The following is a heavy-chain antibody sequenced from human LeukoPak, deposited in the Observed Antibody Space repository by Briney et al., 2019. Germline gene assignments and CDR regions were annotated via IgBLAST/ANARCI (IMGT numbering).Heavy chain of an antibody. CDR1: GGSFSGYY. J-gene: IGHJ6*03. D-gene: IGHD6-13*01. CDR3: ARVWRASSSWYEVNYMDV. Sequence: SETLSLTCAVYGGSFSGYYWSWIRQPPGKGLEWIGEINHSGSTNYNPSLKSRVTISVDTSKNQFSLKLSSVTAADTAVYYCARVWRASSSWYEVNYMDVWGKGTTVTVSS. CDR2: INHSGST. V-gene: IGHV4-34*01.